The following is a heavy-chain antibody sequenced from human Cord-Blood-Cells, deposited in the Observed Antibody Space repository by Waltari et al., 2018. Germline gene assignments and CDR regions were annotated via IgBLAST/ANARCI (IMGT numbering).Heavy chain of an antibody. D-gene: IGHD6-19*01. J-gene: IGHJ5*02. V-gene: IGHV3-48*02. Sequence: EVQLVESGGGLVQPGGSLRLSCAASGFTFSSYSMNWFRQAPGKGLEWVSYISSSSSTIYYADSVKGRFTISRDNAKNSLYLQMNSLRDEDTAVYYCARVDVAGTGWFDPWGQGTLVTVSS. CDR1: GFTFSSYS. CDR2: ISSSSSTI. CDR3: ARVDVAGTGWFDP.